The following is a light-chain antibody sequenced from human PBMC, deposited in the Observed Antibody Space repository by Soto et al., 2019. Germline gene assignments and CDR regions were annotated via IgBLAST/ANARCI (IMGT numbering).Light chain of an antibody. CDR2: DAS. J-gene: IGKJ4*01. Sequence: EIVLTQSPATLSFSPGERATLSCSASQSVASYLAWYQQKPGQAPRLLIYDASNRATGIPARFSGSGSGTDFTLTISSREPEDFAVYYCQQRINWPPTFGGGTEVEIK. CDR3: QQRINWPPT. CDR1: QSVASY. V-gene: IGKV3-11*01.